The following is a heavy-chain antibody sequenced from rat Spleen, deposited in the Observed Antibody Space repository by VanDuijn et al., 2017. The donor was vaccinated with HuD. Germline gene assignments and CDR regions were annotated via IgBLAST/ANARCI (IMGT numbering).Heavy chain of an antibody. J-gene: IGHJ2*01. V-gene: IGHV5-25*01. CDR1: GFTFRNFD. D-gene: IGHD1-9*01. CDR3: ARRHYGYTDYFDY. CDR2: ISPSGVT. Sequence: EVQLVESGGGLVQPGRSLKLSCEASGFTFRNFDMAWVRQAPTKGLEWVASISPSGVTYYRDSVKGRFTVSRENAKSTLYFLIDSLRSEDTATYYCARRHYGYTDYFDYWGQGVMVTVSS.